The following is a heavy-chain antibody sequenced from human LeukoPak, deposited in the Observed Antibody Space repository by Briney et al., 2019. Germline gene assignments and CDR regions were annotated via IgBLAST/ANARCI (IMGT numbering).Heavy chain of an antibody. CDR1: GFTFSSYS. V-gene: IGHV3-48*01. J-gene: IGHJ4*02. CDR2: ISSSSSTI. Sequence: PGGSLRLSCAASGFTFSSYSMNWVRQAPGKGLEWVSYISSSSSTIYYAGSVKGRFTISRDNAKNSLYLQMNSLRAEDTAVYYCARGDFWSGYKFDYWGQGTLVTVSS. CDR3: ARGDFWSGYKFDY. D-gene: IGHD3-3*01.